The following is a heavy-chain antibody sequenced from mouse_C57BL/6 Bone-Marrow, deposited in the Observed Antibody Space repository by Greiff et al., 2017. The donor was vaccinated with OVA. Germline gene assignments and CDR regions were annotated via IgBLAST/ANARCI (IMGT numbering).Heavy chain of an antibody. CDR1: GYTFTDYE. CDR3: SRGYSSYYAMDY. D-gene: IGHD2-5*01. V-gene: IGHV1-15*01. CDR2: IDPATGGT. J-gene: IGHJ4*01. Sequence: QVQLQQSGAELVRPGASVTLSCKASGYTFTDYEMHWVKQTPVHGLEWIGAIDPATGGTAYTQKFKGKAILTAAKSSSTVYMELRSLTSDDSACYYFSRGYSSYYAMDYWGQGTSVTVSS.